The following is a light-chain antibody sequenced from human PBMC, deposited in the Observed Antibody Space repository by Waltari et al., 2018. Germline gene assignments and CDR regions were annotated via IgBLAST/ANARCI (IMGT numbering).Light chain of an antibody. CDR3: MQGTHWPPT. CDR1: QSLVHSDGNTY. Sequence: DVVMTQSPLSLPVPLGQPASISCRSSQSLVHSDGNTYLNWLQQRPGQSPRRLIYKVSNRDSGVPDRFSGSGSGTDFTLKISRVEAEDVGVYYCMQGTHWPPTFGQGTKVEIK. CDR2: KVS. J-gene: IGKJ1*01. V-gene: IGKV2-30*02.